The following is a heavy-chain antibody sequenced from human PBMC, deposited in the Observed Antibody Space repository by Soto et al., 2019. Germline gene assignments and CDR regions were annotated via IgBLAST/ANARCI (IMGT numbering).Heavy chain of an antibody. D-gene: IGHD3-9*01. CDR3: ARDKDWDFDY. Sequence: EVQLVESGGSLIQPGGSLRLSCVASGFTFSSYSMVWVRQAPGKGLEWVSYIFATGTTIYYADSVKGRFTVSRDNAKNSVFLLLNSLRAEDTAVYYCARDKDWDFDYWGQGTPVTVSS. V-gene: IGHV3-48*03. CDR2: IFATGTTI. J-gene: IGHJ4*02. CDR1: GFTFSSYS.